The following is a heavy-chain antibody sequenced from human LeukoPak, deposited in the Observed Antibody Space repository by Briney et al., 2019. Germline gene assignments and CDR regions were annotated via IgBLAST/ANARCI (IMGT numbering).Heavy chain of an antibody. CDR1: GFTFSSYW. V-gene: IGHV3-74*01. CDR2: INSDGSST. Sequence: GESLRLSYAASGFTFSSYWMHWVRQAPGKGLVWVSRINSDGSSTSYADSVKGRFTISRDNAKNALYLQMNSLRAEDTAVYYCASEDYGGNSGWGQGTLVTVSS. CDR3: ASEDYGGNSG. J-gene: IGHJ4*02. D-gene: IGHD4-23*01.